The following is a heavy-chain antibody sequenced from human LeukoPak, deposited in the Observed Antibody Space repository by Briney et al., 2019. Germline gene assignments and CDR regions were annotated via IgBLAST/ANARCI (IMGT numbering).Heavy chain of an antibody. CDR1: GGSLFSYY. CDR3: ARGSMIRGFDS. CDR2: VYTSGNDNT. Sequence: PSETLSLTCTVSGGSLFSYYWSWTRHPAGKGLEWIGRVYTSGNDNTDYNASLKSRVSLSIDKSKSQFSLTLTSVTAADTAVYYCARGSMIRGFDSWGQGIQVIVSS. V-gene: IGHV4-4*07. D-gene: IGHD3-22*01. J-gene: IGHJ5*01.